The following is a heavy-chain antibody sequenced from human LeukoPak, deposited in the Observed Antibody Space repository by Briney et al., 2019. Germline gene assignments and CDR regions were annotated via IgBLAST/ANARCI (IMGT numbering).Heavy chain of an antibody. CDR1: GYTFTSYG. CDR3: ARDGAVIVPDSIGMDV. Sequence: ASVKVSCTASGYTFTSYGISWVRQAPGQGLEWMGWISAYNGNTNYAQKLQGRVTMTTDTSTSTAYMELRSLRSDDTAVYYCARDGAVIVPDSIGMDVWGQGTTVTVFS. D-gene: IGHD3-22*01. J-gene: IGHJ6*02. V-gene: IGHV1-18*01. CDR2: ISAYNGNT.